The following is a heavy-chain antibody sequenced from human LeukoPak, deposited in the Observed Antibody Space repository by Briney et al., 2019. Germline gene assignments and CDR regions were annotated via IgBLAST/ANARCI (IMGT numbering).Heavy chain of an antibody. J-gene: IGHJ4*02. Sequence: GKSLRLSCAASGFRFSIYDIHWVRQSPGQGREWMGWSNPNSGGTNYAQKFQGRVTMTRDTSISKAYMELSRLRSDDTAVYYCAPAGSIAVTDQFYFDYWGQGTLVTVSS. V-gene: IGHV1-2*02. CDR3: APAGSIAVTDQFYFDY. D-gene: IGHD6-19*01. CDR2: SNPNSGGT. CDR1: GFRFSIYD.